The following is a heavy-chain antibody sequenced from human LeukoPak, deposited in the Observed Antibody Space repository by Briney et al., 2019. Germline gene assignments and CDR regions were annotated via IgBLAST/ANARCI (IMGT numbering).Heavy chain of an antibody. CDR3: EKCMRDLLLCGFKY. CDR1: GFTFRTTS. CDR2: IYGGGDTK. D-gene: IGHD2-2*01. Sequence: GGSLRLSCAASGFTFRTTSMSWVRQAPGKGLEWVAVIYGGGDTKYSADSVKGRSTISKDNSKKPLFLQINSLSADATAVYFGEKCMRDLLLCGFKYWGQGIVVTVSS. V-gene: IGHV3-23*01. J-gene: IGHJ4*02.